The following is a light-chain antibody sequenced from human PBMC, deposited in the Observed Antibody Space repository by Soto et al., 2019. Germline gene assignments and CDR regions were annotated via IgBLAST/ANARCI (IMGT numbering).Light chain of an antibody. CDR2: DVT. CDR3: CAYAGSYIFV. Sequence: QSALTQPRSVSGSPGQSVTISCTGTSSDVGTYNYVSWYQQHPGNAPKVMIYDVTKRPSGVPDRFSGSKSGNTASLTISGLHTEDEADYYCCAYAGSYIFVFGTGTKGTVL. CDR1: SSDVGTYNY. V-gene: IGLV2-11*01. J-gene: IGLJ1*01.